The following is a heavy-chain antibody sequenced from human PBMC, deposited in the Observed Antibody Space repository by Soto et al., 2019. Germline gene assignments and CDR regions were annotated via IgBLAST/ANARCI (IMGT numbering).Heavy chain of an antibody. CDR3: ARIQEVDTAMVNDY. CDR2: IFSNDEK. CDR1: GFSLSNARMG. Sequence: GSGPTRVNTTETLTKTCTVSGFSLSNARMGVSWIRQPPGKALEWLAHIFSNDEKSYSTSLKSRLTISKDTSKSQVVLTMTNMDPVDTATYYCARIQEVDTAMVNDYWGQGTLVTVSS. V-gene: IGHV2-26*01. J-gene: IGHJ4*02. D-gene: IGHD5-18*01.